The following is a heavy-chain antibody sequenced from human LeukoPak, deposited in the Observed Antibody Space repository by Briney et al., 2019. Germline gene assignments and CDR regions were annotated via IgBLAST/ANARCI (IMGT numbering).Heavy chain of an antibody. CDR1: GFTFSSYA. D-gene: IGHD3-3*01. CDR2: ISGSGGST. J-gene: IGHJ4*02. CDR3: AKVRDFWSGYFIATEGYYFDY. V-gene: IGHV3-23*01. Sequence: PGGSLRLSCAASGFTFSSYAMSWVRQAPGKGLEWVSAISGSGGSTYYADSVKGRFTISRDNSKNTLYLQMNSLRAEDTAVYYCAKVRDFWSGYFIATEGYYFDYWGQGTLVTVSS.